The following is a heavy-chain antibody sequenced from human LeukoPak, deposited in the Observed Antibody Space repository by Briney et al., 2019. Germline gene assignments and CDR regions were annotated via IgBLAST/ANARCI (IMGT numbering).Heavy chain of an antibody. J-gene: IGHJ4*02. CDR1: GFTFSSYA. V-gene: IGHV3-30-3*01. Sequence: GGSLRLSCAASGFTFSSYAMHWVRQAPGKGLEWVAVISYDGSNKYYADSVKGRFTISRDNSKNTLYLQMNSLRAEDTAVYYCAKRYIGSFGLYNFDYWGQGTLVTVSS. CDR3: AKRYIGSFGLYNFDY. D-gene: IGHD1-26*01. CDR2: ISYDGSNK.